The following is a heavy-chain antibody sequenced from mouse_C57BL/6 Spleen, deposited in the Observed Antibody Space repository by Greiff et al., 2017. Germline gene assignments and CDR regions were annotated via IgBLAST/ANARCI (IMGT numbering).Heavy chain of an antibody. CDR2: IDPSDSYT. J-gene: IGHJ4*01. CDR1: GYTFTSYW. V-gene: IGHV1-69*01. CDR3: ARGAMDY. Sequence: VQLVESGAELVMPGASVKLSCKASGYTFTSYWMHWVKQRPGQCLEWIGEIDPSDSYTNYNQKFTGKSTLTVDKSSSTAYMQLSSLTSEDSAVYYCARGAMDYWGQGTSVTVSS.